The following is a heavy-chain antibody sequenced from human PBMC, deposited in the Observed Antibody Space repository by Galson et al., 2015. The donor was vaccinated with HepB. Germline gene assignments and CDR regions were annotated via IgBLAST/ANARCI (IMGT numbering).Heavy chain of an antibody. CDR1: GFTFSSYA. D-gene: IGHD1-26*01. CDR3: ARDGGVPYLELPEGSCFDY. CDR2: ISYDGSNK. J-gene: IGHJ4*02. Sequence: SLRLSCAASGFTFSSYAMHWVRQAPGKGLEWVAVISYDGSNKYYADSVKGRFTISRDNSKNTLYLQMNSLRAEDTAVYYCARDGGVPYLELPEGSCFDYWGQGTLVTVSS. V-gene: IGHV3-30-3*01.